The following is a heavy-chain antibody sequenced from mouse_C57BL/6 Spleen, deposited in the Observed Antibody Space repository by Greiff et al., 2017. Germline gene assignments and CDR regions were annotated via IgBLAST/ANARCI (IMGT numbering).Heavy chain of an antibody. CDR2: INPRNGGT. Sequence: VKLQESGTELVKPGASVKLSCKASGYTFTSSWMHWVKQRPGQGLEWIGNINPRNGGTNYNEQFKSKATLTVDKSSSTAYMQLSSLTSEDSAVYYCAREWGCNLFAYWGQGTLVTVSA. CDR1: GYTFTSSW. D-gene: IGHD2-1*01. CDR3: AREWGCNLFAY. J-gene: IGHJ3*01. V-gene: IGHV1-53*01.